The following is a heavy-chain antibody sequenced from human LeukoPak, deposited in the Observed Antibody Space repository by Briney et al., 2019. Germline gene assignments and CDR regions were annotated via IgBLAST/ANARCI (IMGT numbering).Heavy chain of an antibody. Sequence: PGGSLRLSCAASGFTFSSYEMNWVRQAPGKGLEWVANIKPGGDTYYVDSAKGRFTISRDNAKNSLYLQMNSLRAEDTAVYYCAREDGTFDYWGQGALVTVSS. CDR3: AREDGTFDY. CDR2: IKPGGDT. J-gene: IGHJ4*02. CDR1: GFTFSSYE. D-gene: IGHD1-1*01. V-gene: IGHV3-7*01.